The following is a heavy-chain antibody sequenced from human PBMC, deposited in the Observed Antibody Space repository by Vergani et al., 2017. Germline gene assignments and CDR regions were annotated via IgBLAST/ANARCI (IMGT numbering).Heavy chain of an antibody. CDR2: IYPGESDT. Sequence: EVQLVQSGAEVKKPGESLKISCKGSGYSFTSYWIGWVRQRPGKGLEWMGIIYPGESDTRYRPSFQGQVTISADKSISTAYLQWRSLKAADTAMYYCARHHSSSSSWFDPWGQGTLVTVSS. J-gene: IGHJ5*02. CDR3: ARHHSSSSSWFDP. D-gene: IGHD6-6*01. V-gene: IGHV5-51*01. CDR1: GYSFTSYW.